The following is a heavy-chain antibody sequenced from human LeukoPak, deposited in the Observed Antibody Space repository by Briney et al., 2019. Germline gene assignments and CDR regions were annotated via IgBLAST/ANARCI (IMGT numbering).Heavy chain of an antibody. J-gene: IGHJ4*02. Sequence: GGSLRLSCAASGFSVSRNYMTWVRQAPGEGLEWVSLIYSGGSTSYADSVKGRFTISRDNPKNTLYLQMNSLRAEDTAVYYCARKTDHQTGGDYWGQGTLVTVSS. D-gene: IGHD1-1*01. CDR2: IYSGGST. CDR3: ARKTDHQTGGDY. CDR1: GFSVSRNY. V-gene: IGHV3-66*01.